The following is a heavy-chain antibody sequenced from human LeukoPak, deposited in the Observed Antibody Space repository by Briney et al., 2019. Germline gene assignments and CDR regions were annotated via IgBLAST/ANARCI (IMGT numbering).Heavy chain of an antibody. CDR3: VGSPTYYYMDV. J-gene: IGHJ6*03. D-gene: IGHD3-10*01. CDR1: GSTFRNRA. V-gene: IGHV3-30*04. Sequence: QPGKSLRLSCAASGSTFRNRAIHWVRQAPGKGLGWVTVISHDGGNDYYRDSVKGRFTISRDNSKNTVVLQMNSLSPDDTAVYYCVGSPTYYYMDVWGKGTTVTVSS. CDR2: ISHDGGND.